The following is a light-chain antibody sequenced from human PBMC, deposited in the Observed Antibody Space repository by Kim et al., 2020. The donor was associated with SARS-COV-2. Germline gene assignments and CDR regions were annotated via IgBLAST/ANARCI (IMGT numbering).Light chain of an antibody. CDR1: QIISSH. CDR2: AAS. CDR3: HQSYSTPQT. J-gene: IGKJ1*01. V-gene: IGKV1-39*01. Sequence: ASVGDRVTITCRASQIISSHLNWYQHKPGKAPKLLIYAASSLQSGVPSRFSGSGSGTDFTLTISALQPDDSATYYCHQSYSTPQTFGQGTKVDIK.